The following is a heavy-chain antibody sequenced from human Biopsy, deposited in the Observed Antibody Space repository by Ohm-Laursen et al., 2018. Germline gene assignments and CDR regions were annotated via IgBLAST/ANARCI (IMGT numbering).Heavy chain of an antibody. J-gene: IGHJ6*02. D-gene: IGHD2-15*01. Sequence: SSVKVSCKSSGGTFTRYAMHWVRQAPGQGLEWMGRIISVHDIANYAQKFQGRVTITADKSTSTAYMELRNLRSEDTAVYYCARTLVDCTSGTCYDVGDGMNVWGQGTTVSVSS. V-gene: IGHV1-69*04. CDR1: GGTFTRYA. CDR2: IISVHDIA. CDR3: ARTLVDCTSGTCYDVGDGMNV.